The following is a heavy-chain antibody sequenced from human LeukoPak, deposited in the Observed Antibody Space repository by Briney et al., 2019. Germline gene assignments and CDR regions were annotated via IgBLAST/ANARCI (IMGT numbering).Heavy chain of an antibody. Sequence: ASVKVSCKASGYTFTSYDINWVRQATGQGLEWMGWMNPNSGNTGYAQKFQGRVSMTRDTSISTAYMELSSLRSEDTAVYYCARDQVPCSGGSCYSLGFDPWGQGTLVTVSS. CDR3: ARDQVPCSGGSCYSLGFDP. D-gene: IGHD2-15*01. J-gene: IGHJ5*02. V-gene: IGHV1-8*01. CDR2: MNPNSGNT. CDR1: GYTFTSYD.